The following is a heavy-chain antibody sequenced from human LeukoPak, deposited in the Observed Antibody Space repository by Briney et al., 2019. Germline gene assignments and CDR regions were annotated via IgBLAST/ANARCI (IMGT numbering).Heavy chain of an antibody. CDR3: SPQMDS. Sequence: PGGSLRLSCSASGFTFKSYAMHWVRQAPGKGLEYVSSINTNGANTYYANSVKGRFTISRDNSRNTVTPEDTAVYYCVKVLDYSSPQMDSGGQGTRVTVSS. CDR1: GFTFKSYA. J-gene: IGHJ4*02. CDR2: INTNGANT. V-gene: IGHV3-64D*06. D-gene: IGHD6-13*01.